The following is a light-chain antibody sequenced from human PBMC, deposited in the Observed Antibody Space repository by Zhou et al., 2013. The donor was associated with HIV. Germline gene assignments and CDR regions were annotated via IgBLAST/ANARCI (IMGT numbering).Light chain of an antibody. CDR3: QQYDRSPLT. CDR2: GAY. V-gene: IGKV3-15*01. CDR1: QTISSN. J-gene: IGKJ4*01. Sequence: IVLTQFPGTLSLSPGERATLSCRASQTISSNLAWYQQKPGQAPRLLIYGAYTRATGIPPRFSGSGSGTEFTLIISSLQSEDFAVYYCQQYDRSPLTFGGGTKVEIK.